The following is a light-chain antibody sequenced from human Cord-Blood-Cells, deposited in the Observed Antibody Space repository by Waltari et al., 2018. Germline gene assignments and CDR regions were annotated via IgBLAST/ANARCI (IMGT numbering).Light chain of an antibody. CDR2: KDS. J-gene: IGLJ3*02. V-gene: IGLV3-25*02. CDR3: QSADSSGTCWV. Sequence: SYELTQPPSVSVSPGQTARITCSGDALPKQYAYWYQQKPGQAPVLVIYKDSARPSGIPERVSGSRSGTTVTLTISGVQAEDEADYYCQSADSSGTCWVFGGGTKLTVL. CDR1: ALPKQY.